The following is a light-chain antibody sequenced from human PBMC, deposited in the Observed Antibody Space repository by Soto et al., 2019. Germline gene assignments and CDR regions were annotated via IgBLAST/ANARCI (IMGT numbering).Light chain of an antibody. V-gene: IGKV1-9*01. CDR2: VTS. J-gene: IGKJ4*01. CDR1: QGMSSY. Sequence: VDKATLTRPSSQGMSSYLAWYQQKTGKAPQLLIYVTSTLQTGVPSRFSGSGSGADFTLTISRLQNEDSATYYCQQLSLYPLTFGEGTPVDIK. CDR3: QQLSLYPLT.